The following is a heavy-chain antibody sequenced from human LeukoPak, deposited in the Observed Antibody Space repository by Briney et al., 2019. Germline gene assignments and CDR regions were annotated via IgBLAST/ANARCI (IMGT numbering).Heavy chain of an antibody. V-gene: IGHV1-2*02. CDR2: FDPNTGAT. Sequence: ASVKVSCKASGDTLTGYYIHWVRQAPRQGLEWMGCFDPNTGATRYAQKFQGRVTMTRDTSIDTDFLELRSLISDDTALYYCAGYTVVRGLTLSAFDIWGQGTMVTVSS. CDR3: AGYTVVRGLTLSAFDI. CDR1: GDTLTGYY. D-gene: IGHD3-10*01. J-gene: IGHJ3*02.